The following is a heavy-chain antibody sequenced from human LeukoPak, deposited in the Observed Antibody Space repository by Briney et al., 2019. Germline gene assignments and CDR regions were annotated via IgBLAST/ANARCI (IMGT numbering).Heavy chain of an antibody. CDR3: ARRQNSVTIFGMIRVGYYYMDV. V-gene: IGHV4-34*01. D-gene: IGHD3-3*01. CDR1: GGSFSGYC. Sequence: SETLSLTCAVYGGSFSGYCWSWIRQPPGKGLEWIGEIKHSGSTNYNPSLKSRVTISVDTSKNQFSLKLSSVTAADTAVYYCARRQNSVTIFGMIRVGYYYMDVWGKGTTVTVSS. CDR2: IKHSGST. J-gene: IGHJ6*03.